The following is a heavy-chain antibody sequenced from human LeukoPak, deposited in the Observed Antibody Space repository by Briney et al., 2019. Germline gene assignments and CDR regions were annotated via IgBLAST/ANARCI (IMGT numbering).Heavy chain of an antibody. V-gene: IGHV4-59*01. D-gene: IGHD2-2*02. Sequence: SETLSLTCTVSGGSISSYYWSWIRQPPGKGLEWIGYIYYSGSTNYNPPLKSRVTISVDTSKNQFSLKLSSVTAADTAVYYCERGVRYCSSTSCYRRFNWFDPWGQGTLVTVSS. CDR3: ERGVRYCSSTSCYRRFNWFDP. J-gene: IGHJ5*02. CDR1: GGSISSYY. CDR2: IYYSGST.